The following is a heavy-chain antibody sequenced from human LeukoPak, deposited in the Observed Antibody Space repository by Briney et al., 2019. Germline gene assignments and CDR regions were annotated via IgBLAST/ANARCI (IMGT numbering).Heavy chain of an antibody. CDR1: GFTVSSNY. D-gene: IGHD3-22*01. CDR2: IYSGGST. V-gene: IGHV3-53*01. CDR3: ARESSVNYYDSSGSLDY. Sequence: PGGSLRLSCAASGFTVSSNYMSWVRQAPGKGLEWVSVIYSGGSTYYADSVKGRFTISRDNSKNTLYLQMNSLRAEDTAVYYCARESSVNYYDSSGSLDYWGQGTLVTVSS. J-gene: IGHJ4*02.